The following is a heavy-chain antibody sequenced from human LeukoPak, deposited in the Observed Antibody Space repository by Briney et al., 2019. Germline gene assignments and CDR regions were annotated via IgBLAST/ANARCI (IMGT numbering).Heavy chain of an antibody. CDR3: ARWRASNRGFDP. CDR2: FDPEDGET. D-gene: IGHD5-24*01. CDR1: GYTLTELS. V-gene: IGHV1-24*01. J-gene: IGHJ5*02. Sequence: ASVKVSCKVSGYTLTELSMHWVRQAPGKGLEWMGGFDPEDGETIYAQKFQGRVTMTENTSTDTAYMELSSLRSEDTAVYYCARWRASNRGFDPWGQGTLVTVSS.